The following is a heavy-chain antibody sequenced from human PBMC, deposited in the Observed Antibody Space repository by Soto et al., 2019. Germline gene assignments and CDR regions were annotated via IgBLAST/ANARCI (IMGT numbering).Heavy chain of an antibody. D-gene: IGHD2-2*01. Sequence: QVQLVQSGAEVKKPGSSVKVSCKASGGTVGSYAISWVRQAPGQGLEWMGGIIPIPGTANYAQKFLGRVTIAADESTSTAYMELSSLRSEDTAVYYCARSQGSSTSLEIYYYYYYGMDVWGQGTTVTVSS. V-gene: IGHV1-69*01. CDR2: IIPIPGTA. CDR3: ARSQGSSTSLEIYYYYYYGMDV. CDR1: GGTVGSYA. J-gene: IGHJ6*02.